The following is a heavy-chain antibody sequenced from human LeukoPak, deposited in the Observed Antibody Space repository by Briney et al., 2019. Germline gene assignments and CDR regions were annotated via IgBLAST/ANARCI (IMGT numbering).Heavy chain of an antibody. CDR3: ASLTLDYGDYVVGAFDI. CDR1: GGTFSSYA. V-gene: IGHV1-69*13. J-gene: IGHJ3*02. CDR2: IIPIFGTA. D-gene: IGHD4-17*01. Sequence: GASVKVSCKASGGTFSSYAISWVRQAPGQGLEWMGGIIPIFGTANYAQKFQGRVTITADESTSTAYMELSSLRSEDTAVYYCASLTLDYGDYVVGAFDIWGQGTMVTVSS.